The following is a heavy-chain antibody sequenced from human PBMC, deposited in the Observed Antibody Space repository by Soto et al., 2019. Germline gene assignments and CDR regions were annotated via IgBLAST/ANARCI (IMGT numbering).Heavy chain of an antibody. CDR1: GGSISSGGYY. CDR2: IYYSGST. V-gene: IGHV4-31*03. D-gene: IGHD3-10*01. CDR3: ASAGAVAWFGWGSSFDI. Sequence: QVQLQESGPGLVKPSQTLSLTCTVSGGSISSGGYYWSWIRQHPGKGLEWIGYIYYSGSTYYNPSLKGRVTISVDTSKNQCSLKLSSVTAADTAVYYCASAGAVAWFGWGSSFDIWGQGTMVTVSS. J-gene: IGHJ3*02.